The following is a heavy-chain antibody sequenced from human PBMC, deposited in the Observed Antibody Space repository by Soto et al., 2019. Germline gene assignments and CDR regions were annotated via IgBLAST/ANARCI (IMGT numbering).Heavy chain of an antibody. D-gene: IGHD5-18*01. Sequence: EVELVESGGGLVQPGGSLRLSCAASGFTFSHHWMGWVRQAPGKGRECLANINQDGSQKYYVDSVKGRFNISRDNDQNSVYLQMNSLGAEDTAVYFCMRDYGYYVFEYWGQGTLVAVSS. CDR3: MRDYGYYVFEY. V-gene: IGHV3-7*01. CDR2: INQDGSQK. J-gene: IGHJ4*02. CDR1: GFTFSHHW.